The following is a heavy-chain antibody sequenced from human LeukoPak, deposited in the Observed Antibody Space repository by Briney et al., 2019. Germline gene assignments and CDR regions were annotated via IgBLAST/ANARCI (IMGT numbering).Heavy chain of an antibody. CDR3: ARDGEGQWLSAFDV. D-gene: IGHD6-19*01. CDR2: INTNTRNP. V-gene: IGHV7-4-1*02. J-gene: IGHJ4*02. Sequence: ASVKVSCKTSGYSFTNYALNWVRQAPGQGLEWLGWINTNTRNPSYGPGLKGRFVFSLDTSVNTAYLQINRLKTEDTATYFCARDGEGQWLSAFDVWGQGTLVSVSS. CDR1: GYSFTNYA.